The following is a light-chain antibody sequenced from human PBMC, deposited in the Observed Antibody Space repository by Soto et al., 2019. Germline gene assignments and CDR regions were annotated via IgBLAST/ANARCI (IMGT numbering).Light chain of an antibody. V-gene: IGKV3-20*01. CDR3: QQYGGSPLLT. CDR2: GAS. CDR1: ETVRSNF. J-gene: IGKJ4*01. Sequence: DIVLTQSPGTLSLSPGQRATLSCRASETVRSNFLTWYQQKPGQAPRLLISGASTRATGSPDRFSGSGSGTDFTLTISRGESEDFVMYYCQQYGGSPLLTFGGGTKLEI.